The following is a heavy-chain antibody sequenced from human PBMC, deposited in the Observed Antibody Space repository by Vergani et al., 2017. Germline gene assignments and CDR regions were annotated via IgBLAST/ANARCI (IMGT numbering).Heavy chain of an antibody. Sequence: VQLVESGGGVVQPGGSLRLSCVASGFSVSNSGMHWVRQAPGKGLEWISYMSSGDSIYYADSVKGRFTVSRDNTKNTLYLQMNSLRAEDTAVYYCARETDTGSSVSYNYYAMDVWGQGTTVSVSS. CDR1: GFSVSNSG. CDR3: ARETDTGSSVSYNYYAMDV. V-gene: IGHV3-48*03. J-gene: IGHJ6*02. CDR2: MSSGDSI. D-gene: IGHD3-9*01.